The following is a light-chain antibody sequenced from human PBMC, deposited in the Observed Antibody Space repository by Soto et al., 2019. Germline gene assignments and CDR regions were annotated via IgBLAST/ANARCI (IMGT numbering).Light chain of an antibody. J-gene: IGKJ1*01. Sequence: DIQMTQAPSSVSASVGDRVTITCRASQDINNRVAWFQQRPGRAPKYLIQAASILQSGFPSRFSATGSGTDFTLTIDSLQPEDFATYYCLQVKNFPRTFVQGTKLEIK. CDR3: LQVKNFPRT. CDR1: QDINNR. CDR2: AAS. V-gene: IGKV1-12*01.